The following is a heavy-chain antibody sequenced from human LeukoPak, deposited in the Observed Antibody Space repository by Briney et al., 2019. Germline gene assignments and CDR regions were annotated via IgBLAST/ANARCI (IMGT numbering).Heavy chain of an antibody. J-gene: IGHJ6*03. CDR1: GGSISSYY. V-gene: IGHV4-4*07. CDR3: ARLGVGATPDYYYYMDV. CDR2: IYTSGST. D-gene: IGHD1-26*01. Sequence: SETLSLTCTVSGGSISSYYWSWIRQPAGKGLEWIGRIYTSGSTNYNPSLKSRVTMSVDTSKNQFSLKLSSVTAADTAVYYCARLGVGATPDYYYYMDVWGKGITVTVSS.